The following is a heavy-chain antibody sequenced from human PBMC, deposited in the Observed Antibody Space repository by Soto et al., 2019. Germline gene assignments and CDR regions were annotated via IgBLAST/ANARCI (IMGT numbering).Heavy chain of an antibody. Sequence: TLSLTCTVSGGSISRGDYYWCWIRQPPGKGLEWIGYIYYSGSTYYNPSLKSRITVSIDTPKNQFSLKLSSVTAADTAVYYCASTMAMTGYKYWGQGTLVTVSS. J-gene: IGHJ4*02. CDR1: GGSISRGDYY. D-gene: IGHD3-9*01. CDR2: IYYSGST. CDR3: ASTMAMTGYKY. V-gene: IGHV4-30-4*01.